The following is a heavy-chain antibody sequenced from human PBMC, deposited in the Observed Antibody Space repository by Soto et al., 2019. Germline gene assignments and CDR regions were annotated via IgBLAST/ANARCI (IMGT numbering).Heavy chain of an antibody. D-gene: IGHD2-15*01. Sequence: QVQLVQSGAEVKKPGASVKVSCKASGYTFTSYGISWVRQAPGQGLEWMGWISAYNGNTNYAQKLQGRDTMTTDTSTSTAYMELRSLRSDDTAVYYCASGRLTYCSGGSCYSSTYYFDYWGQGTLVTVSS. CDR1: GYTFTSYG. J-gene: IGHJ4*02. CDR2: ISAYNGNT. CDR3: ASGRLTYCSGGSCYSSTYYFDY. V-gene: IGHV1-18*01.